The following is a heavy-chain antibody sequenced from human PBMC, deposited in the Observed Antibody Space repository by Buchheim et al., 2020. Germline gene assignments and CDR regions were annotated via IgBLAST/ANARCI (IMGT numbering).Heavy chain of an antibody. CDR1: GLTVSSNH. V-gene: IGHV3-66*01. Sequence: EVQLVESGGGLVQPGGSLRLSCVASGLTVSSNHMTWVRQAPGKGLEWASLIYIGGTTHYADSVKGRFIISRDNSKNTLYLQINSLRADDTAVYYCARGRDGYWYFDLWGRGTL. J-gene: IGHJ2*01. D-gene: IGHD5-24*01. CDR3: ARGRDGYWYFDL. CDR2: IYIGGTT.